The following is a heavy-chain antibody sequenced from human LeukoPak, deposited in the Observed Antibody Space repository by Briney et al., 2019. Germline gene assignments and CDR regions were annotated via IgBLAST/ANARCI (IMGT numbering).Heavy chain of an antibody. CDR2: INSARSST. Sequence: PGGSLRLSFAAPGFTFSSYWMHWVRQAPGKGQGRVSRINSARSSTTYADSVKGRFTISRDNAKTTLDLQMNSLRAEDTAVYYCAREGQSYGDYAGYWGQGTLVAVSS. D-gene: IGHD4-17*01. V-gene: IGHV3-74*01. J-gene: IGHJ4*02. CDR1: GFTFSSYW. CDR3: AREGQSYGDYAGY.